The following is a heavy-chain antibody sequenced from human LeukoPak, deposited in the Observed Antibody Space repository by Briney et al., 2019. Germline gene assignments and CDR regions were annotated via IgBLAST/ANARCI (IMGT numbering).Heavy chain of an antibody. CDR2: VYDRGGT. J-gene: IGHJ4*02. CDR3: ARASDSGDWHLGY. Sequence: PSETLSLTCTVSGDFISSYYWSWIRQSPGKGLEWIGYVYDRGGTNYNPSLKSRAIISADTSKNQFSLKVTSVTAADTAVYYCARASDSGDWHLGYWGQGTLVTVSS. CDR1: GDFISSYY. V-gene: IGHV4-59*13. D-gene: IGHD2-21*02.